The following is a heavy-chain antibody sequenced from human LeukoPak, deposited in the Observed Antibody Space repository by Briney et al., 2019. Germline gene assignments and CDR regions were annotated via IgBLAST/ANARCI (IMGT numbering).Heavy chain of an antibody. V-gene: IGHV3-30*18. CDR3: AKDGGIAVAGTFDY. CDR1: GFTFSSYG. Sequence: GGSLRLPCAASGFTFSSYGMHWVRQAPGKGLEWVAVISYDGSNKYYADSVKGRFTISRDNSKNTLYLQMNSLRAEDTAVYYCAKDGGIAVAGTFDYWGQGTLVTVSS. D-gene: IGHD6-19*01. CDR2: ISYDGSNK. J-gene: IGHJ4*02.